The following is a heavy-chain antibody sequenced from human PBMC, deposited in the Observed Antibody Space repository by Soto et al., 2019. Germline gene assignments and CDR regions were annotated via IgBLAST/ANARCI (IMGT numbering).Heavy chain of an antibody. V-gene: IGHV3-7*05. J-gene: IGHJ4*02. CDR1: GFTFSSYW. CDR2: IKQDGSEK. CDR3: ARVGAWIQLWLFDY. Sequence: GGSLRLSCAASGFTFSSYWMSWVRQAPGKGLEWVANIKQDGSEKYYVDSVKGRFTISRDNAKNSLYLQMNSLRAEDTAVYYCARVGAWIQLWLFDYWGQGTLVTVSS. D-gene: IGHD5-18*01.